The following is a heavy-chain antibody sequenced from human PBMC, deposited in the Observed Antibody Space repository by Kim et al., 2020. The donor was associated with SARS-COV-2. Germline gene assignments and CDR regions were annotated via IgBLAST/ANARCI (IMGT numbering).Heavy chain of an antibody. V-gene: IGHV3-11*01. CDR1: GFTFSDYY. CDR2: ISSSGSYV. Sequence: GGSLRLSYAASGFTFSDYYMTWIRQAPGKGLEWVSYISSSGSYVNYADSVKGRFTISRDNAKNSLYLQMSSLRAEDTALYYCARVPFGDLSAYYFDLWGQGTLVPVSS. D-gene: IGHD3-10*01. CDR3: ARVPFGDLSAYYFDL. J-gene: IGHJ4*02.